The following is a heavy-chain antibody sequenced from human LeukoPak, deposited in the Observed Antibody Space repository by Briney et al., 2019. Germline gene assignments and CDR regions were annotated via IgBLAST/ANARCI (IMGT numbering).Heavy chain of an antibody. CDR3: ARLKGYCSNGVCYTILFDF. V-gene: IGHV4-30-4*01. D-gene: IGHD2-8*01. Sequence: SETLSLTCTVSGGSISSDDYYWSWIRQPPGKGLEWIGYIFYSGSTYYNPSLKSRVTISVDTSKNQFSLKLRSGTAADTAVYYCARLKGYCSNGVCYTILFDFWGQGTLVTVSS. CDR2: IFYSGST. J-gene: IGHJ4*02. CDR1: GGSISSDDYY.